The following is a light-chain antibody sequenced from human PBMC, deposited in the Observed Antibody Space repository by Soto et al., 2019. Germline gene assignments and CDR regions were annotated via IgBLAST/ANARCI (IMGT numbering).Light chain of an antibody. J-gene: IGLJ3*02. CDR1: SGDVGAYNY. Sequence: QSALTQPASVSGSPGQSINISCTGTSGDVGAYNYVSWYQQHPGKAPKLMIYEVTSRPSGVSNRFSGSKSGNTASLSISGLQAEDEADYYCSSYTTTSTWVFGGGTQLTVL. V-gene: IGLV2-14*01. CDR2: EVT. CDR3: SSYTTTSTWV.